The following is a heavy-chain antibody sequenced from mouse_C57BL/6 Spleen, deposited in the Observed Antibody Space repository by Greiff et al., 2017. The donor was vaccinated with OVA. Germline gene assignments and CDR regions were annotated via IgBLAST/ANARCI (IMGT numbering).Heavy chain of an antibody. CDR1: GYTFTSYW. CDR3: ARGSPYYVDY. Sequence: VQLQQPGAALVKPGASVTMSCKASGYTFTSYWLTWVTQRPGQGLEWIGDIYPGSGSTNYNEKFKSKATLTVDTSSSTAYMQLSSLTSEDSAVYYCARGSPYYVDYWGQGTTLTVSS. J-gene: IGHJ2*01. V-gene: IGHV1-55*01. CDR2: IYPGSGST.